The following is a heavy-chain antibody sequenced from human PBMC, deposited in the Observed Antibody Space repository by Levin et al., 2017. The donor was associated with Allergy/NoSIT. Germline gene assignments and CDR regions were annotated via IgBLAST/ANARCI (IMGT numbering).Heavy chain of an antibody. CDR3: AKLGGSGTQGIDY. CDR1: GFTFSSYG. CDR2: ISYDGSNK. Sequence: GGSLRLSCAASGFTFSSYGMHWVRQAPGKGLEWVAVISYDGSNKYYADSVKGRFTISRDNSKNTLYLQMNSLRAEDTAVYYCAKLGGSGTQGIDYWGQGTLVTVSS. D-gene: IGHD3-10*01. J-gene: IGHJ4*02. V-gene: IGHV3-30*18.